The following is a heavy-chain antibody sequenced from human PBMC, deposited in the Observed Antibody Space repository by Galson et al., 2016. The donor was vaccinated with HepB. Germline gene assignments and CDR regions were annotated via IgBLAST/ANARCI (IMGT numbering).Heavy chain of an antibody. CDR2: IDSSGNT. Sequence: SETLSLTCSVSGWSSSNNYWTWIRQAPGKGLECLGYIDSSGNTNYNPSLKSRVTMSLDTPKNKFSLKLNSVTAADTAVYYCARGGLGGSSTWYRSYYMDVRGQGTTVTVSS. CDR1: GWSSSNNY. V-gene: IGHV4-59*01. J-gene: IGHJ6*03. D-gene: IGHD6-13*01. CDR3: ARGGLGGSSTWYRSYYMDV.